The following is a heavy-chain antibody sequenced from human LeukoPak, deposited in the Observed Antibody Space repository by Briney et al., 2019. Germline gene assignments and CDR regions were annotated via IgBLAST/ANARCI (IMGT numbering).Heavy chain of an antibody. CDR1: GFTFSSYS. V-gene: IGHV3-23*01. D-gene: IGHD6-19*01. CDR3: AKDGRGWYPTVFYFDY. Sequence: GGSLRLSCAASGFTFSSYSMSWVRQAPGKGLEWVSAISGSGTSTYYADSVKCRVTISRDNSKHKLYLQMNSLRAEDTAVYYCAKDGRGWYPTVFYFDYWGQGPLVNVSS. J-gene: IGHJ4*02. CDR2: ISGSGTST.